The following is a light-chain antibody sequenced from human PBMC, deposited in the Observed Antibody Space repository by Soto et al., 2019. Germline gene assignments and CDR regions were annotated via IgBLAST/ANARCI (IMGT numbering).Light chain of an antibody. Sequence: DIQMTQSPSSLSASVGDRVTITCRASQGSNNYLAWYQQKPGKVPKLLMYAASTLQSGVPSRFSGSGSGTDFTLTISSLQPEDVAIYYCQKYNSAPHTFGQGTKLEIK. CDR2: AAS. J-gene: IGKJ2*01. CDR1: QGSNNY. V-gene: IGKV1-27*01. CDR3: QKYNSAPHT.